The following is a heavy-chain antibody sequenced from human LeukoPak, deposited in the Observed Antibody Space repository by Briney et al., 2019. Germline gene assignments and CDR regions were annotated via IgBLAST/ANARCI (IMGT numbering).Heavy chain of an antibody. D-gene: IGHD2-15*01. J-gene: IGHJ4*02. CDR2: ISSSSSTI. CDR1: GFTFSSYA. V-gene: IGHV3-48*01. Sequence: GGSLRLSCAASGFTFSSYAMSWVRQAPGKGLEWVSYISSSSSTIYYADSVKGRFTISRDNAKNSLYLQMNSLRAEDTAVYYCARERTSYYFDYWGQGTLVTVSS. CDR3: ARERTSYYFDY.